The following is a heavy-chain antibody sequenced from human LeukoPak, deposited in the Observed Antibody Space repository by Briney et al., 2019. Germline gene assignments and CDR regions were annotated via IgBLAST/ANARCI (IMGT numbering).Heavy chain of an antibody. CDR3: ARDEIPCGGDCYRLPTWFDP. J-gene: IGHJ5*02. V-gene: IGHV1-2*02. CDR1: GYTFTGYY. Sequence: GASVKVSCKASGYTFTGYYMHWVRQAPGQGLEWMGWINPNSGGTNYAQKFQGRVTMTRDTSISTAYIELSRLRSDDTAVYYCARDEIPCGGDCYRLPTWFDPWGQGTLVTVSS. CDR2: INPNSGGT. D-gene: IGHD2-21*02.